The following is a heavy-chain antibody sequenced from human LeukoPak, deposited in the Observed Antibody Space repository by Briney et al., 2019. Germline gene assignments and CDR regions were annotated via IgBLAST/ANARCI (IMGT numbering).Heavy chain of an antibody. CDR2: IISTFSLV. V-gene: IGHV1-69*13. J-gene: IGHJ5*02. CDR3: ARQTYYFASKTYYEYGWFDP. Sequence: ASVKVSCKPSGGNFSDSAIAWVRQAPGQGLDWLGCIISTFSLVKYAQKFQGRVTITADECTNTTYMELRRLRSEDTAVYYCARQTYYFASKTYYEYGWFDPWGQGTLVTVSS. D-gene: IGHD3-16*01. CDR1: GGNFSDSA.